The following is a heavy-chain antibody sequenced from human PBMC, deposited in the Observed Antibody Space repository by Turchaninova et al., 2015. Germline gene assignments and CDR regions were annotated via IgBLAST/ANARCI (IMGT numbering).Heavy chain of an antibody. J-gene: IGHJ3*01. CDR2: ISPSNRYI. V-gene: IGHV3-21*01. CDR1: GFPFSRYT. CDR3: ARGGGSYDRLVAFDF. Sequence: VQMVGSGGGVVKRGGSLSFRCAASGFPFSRYTMNWVRQAPGKGLEWVSSISPSNRYIYYADSAKGRFTISRDNAKNSLYLQMNSLRAEDTAVYFCARGGGSYDRLVAFDFWGQGTMVIVSS. D-gene: IGHD1-26*01.